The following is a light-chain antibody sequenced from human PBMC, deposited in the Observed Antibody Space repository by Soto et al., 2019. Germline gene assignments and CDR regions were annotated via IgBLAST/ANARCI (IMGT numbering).Light chain of an antibody. CDR2: EVT. CDR3: SSYTISGTLV. V-gene: IGLV2-14*01. Sequence: QSALTQPASVSGSPGQSITISCTGTSSDVGGFDYVSWYQQYPGKAPKLMIYEVTTRPSTISHRFSGYKSGNTASLTISGLQVEEEAAYYCSSYTISGTLVFGGGTKVTVL. J-gene: IGLJ2*01. CDR1: SSDVGGFDY.